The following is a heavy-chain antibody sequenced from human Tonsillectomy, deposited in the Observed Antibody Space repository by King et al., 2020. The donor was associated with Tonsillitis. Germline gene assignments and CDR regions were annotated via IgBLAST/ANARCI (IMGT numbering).Heavy chain of an antibody. CDR3: ARDYRAVAGRDSHFDF. D-gene: IGHD6-19*01. Sequence: QLVQSGAEVKKPGASVKVYCKASGYTFTGYSMHWVRQAPGQGLEWMGWINPDSGGTNYAQKFLGRVTLTTDTSISTAYMELSSLRSDDTAVYFCARDYRAVAGRDSHFDFWGQGTLVTVSS. J-gene: IGHJ4*02. CDR1: GYTFTGYS. V-gene: IGHV1-2*02. CDR2: INPDSGGT.